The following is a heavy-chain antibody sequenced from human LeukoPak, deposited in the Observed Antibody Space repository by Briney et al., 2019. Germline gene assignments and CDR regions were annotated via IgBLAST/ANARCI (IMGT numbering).Heavy chain of an antibody. D-gene: IGHD2/OR15-2a*01. CDR2: IGTSSSYL. J-gene: IGHJ4*02. CDR1: GFTFSSYS. CDR3: ARDRTLLDY. Sequence: GGSLRLSCAASGFTFSSYSMNWVRQAPGKGLEWVSSIGTSSSYLYYADSVKGRFTISRDNAENSLYLQMNRLRAEDTAVYYCARDRTLLDYWGQGTLVTVSS. V-gene: IGHV3-21*01.